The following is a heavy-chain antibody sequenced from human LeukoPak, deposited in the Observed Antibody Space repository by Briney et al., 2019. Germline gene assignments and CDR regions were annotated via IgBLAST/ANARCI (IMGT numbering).Heavy chain of an antibody. V-gene: IGHV1-69*05. CDR2: IIPIFGTA. Sequence: ASVKVSCXASGGTFSSYAISWVRQAPGQGLEWMGRIIPIFGTANYAQKFQGRVTITTDESTSTAYMELSSLRSEDTAVYYCARDLPKMTDWYFDLWGRGTLATVSS. D-gene: IGHD2-21*02. CDR3: ARDLPKMTDWYFDL. J-gene: IGHJ2*01. CDR1: GGTFSSYA.